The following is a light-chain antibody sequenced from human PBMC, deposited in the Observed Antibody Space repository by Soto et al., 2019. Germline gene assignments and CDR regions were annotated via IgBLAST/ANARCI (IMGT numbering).Light chain of an antibody. CDR3: TAWDDNMRGVL. CDR2: MNN. Sequence: QSVLTQPPSASGTPGQSVTIPCSGGKSNIENNPVNWYQQFPGAAPKLLISMNNQRPSGVPARFSGFKAATSASLTISGLQSEDEADYYCTAWDDNMRGVLFGGGTKLTVL. J-gene: IGLJ3*02. CDR1: KSNIENNP. V-gene: IGLV1-44*01.